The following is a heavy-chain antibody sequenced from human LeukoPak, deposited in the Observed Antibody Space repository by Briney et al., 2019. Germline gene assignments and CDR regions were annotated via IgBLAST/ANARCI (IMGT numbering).Heavy chain of an antibody. CDR2: IYSGGST. Sequence: PGGSLRLSCAASGFTVSSNYMSWVRQAPGKGLEWVSVIYSGGSTYYADSVKGRFTISRDNSKNTLYLQMNSLGAEDTAVYYCARVLNGGYMDVWGKGTTVTISS. V-gene: IGHV3-53*01. J-gene: IGHJ6*03. D-gene: IGHD2-8*01. CDR1: GFTVSSNY. CDR3: ARVLNGGYMDV.